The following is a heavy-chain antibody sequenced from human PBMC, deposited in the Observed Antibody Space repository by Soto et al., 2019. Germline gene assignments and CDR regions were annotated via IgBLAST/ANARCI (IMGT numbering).Heavy chain of an antibody. CDR1: GGSISSGGYY. CDR2: IYYSGST. CDR3: ARDVYCGGYCYAFDI. J-gene: IGHJ3*02. Sequence: QVQLQESGPGLVKPSQTLSLTCTVSGGSISSGGYYWSWIRQHPGKGLEWIGYIYYSGSTYYNPSLKRRVTISVDTSKNQFSLKLSSVTAADTAVYYCARDVYCGGYCYAFDIWGQGTMVTVSS. D-gene: IGHD2-21*02. V-gene: IGHV4-31*03.